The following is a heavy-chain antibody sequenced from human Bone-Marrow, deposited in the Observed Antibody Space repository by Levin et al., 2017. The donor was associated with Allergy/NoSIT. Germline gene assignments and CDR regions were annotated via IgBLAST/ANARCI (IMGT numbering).Heavy chain of an antibody. CDR1: GFSFNAYG. Sequence: PGESLKISCAASGFSFNAYGMHWVRQAPGKGLEWVAVVSFDTITKYYADSVKGRFSISRDNSDNTLYLQMDSLRPEDTAVYFCAKSWISGREALMGAFDDWGQGTLVTVSS. CDR3: AKSWISGREALMGAFDD. CDR2: VSFDTITK. V-gene: IGHV3-30*18. J-gene: IGHJ4*02. D-gene: IGHD1-26*01.